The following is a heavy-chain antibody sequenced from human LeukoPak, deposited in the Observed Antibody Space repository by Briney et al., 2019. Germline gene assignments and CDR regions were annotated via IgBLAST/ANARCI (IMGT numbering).Heavy chain of an antibody. CDR3: AANSADYNTLGSSYKV. CDR2: IYYSGTT. V-gene: IGHV4-39*02. J-gene: IGHJ4*02. CDR1: GGSISSSSHY. D-gene: IGHD3-10*01. Sequence: SETLSLTCTVSGGSISSSSHYWGWIRQPPGKGLEWIGSIYYSGTTYYNPSLKSRVTISVDTSKNHFSLKLSSVTAADTAVYYCAANSADYNTLGSSYKVWGQGTLVTVSS.